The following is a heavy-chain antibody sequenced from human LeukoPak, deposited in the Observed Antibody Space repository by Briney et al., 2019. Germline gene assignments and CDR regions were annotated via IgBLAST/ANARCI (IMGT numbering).Heavy chain of an antibody. V-gene: IGHV3-74*01. Sequence: GGCLRLSCAASGFTFSSDWMHWVRQAPGKGLMWVSRINSDGSTTDYADSVKGRFTISRDNAKNTLYLQVNSLRAEDTAVYYCACFGSGWYSDFWGQGTLVTVSS. CDR3: ACFGSGWYSDF. D-gene: IGHD6-25*01. J-gene: IGHJ4*02. CDR2: INSDGSTT. CDR1: GFTFSSDW.